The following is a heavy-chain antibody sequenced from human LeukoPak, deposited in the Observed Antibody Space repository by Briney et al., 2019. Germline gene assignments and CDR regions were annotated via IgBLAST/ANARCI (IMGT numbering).Heavy chain of an antibody. CDR3: ARPARIFSIVVVTEGAFDI. CDR1: GGSISSGGYS. V-gene: IGHV4-30-2*01. CDR2: IYHSGST. J-gene: IGHJ3*02. D-gene: IGHD2-21*02. Sequence: PSETLSLTCAVSGGSISSGGYSWSWIRQPPGKGLEWIGYIYHSGSTYYNLSLKSRVTISVGRSKNQFSLKLSSVTAADTAVYYCARPARIFSIVVVTEGAFDIWGQGTMVTVSS.